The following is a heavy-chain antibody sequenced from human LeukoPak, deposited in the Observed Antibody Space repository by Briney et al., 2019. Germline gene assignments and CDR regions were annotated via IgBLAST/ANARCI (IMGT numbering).Heavy chain of an antibody. Sequence: SETLSLTCAVYGGSFSGYYWGWIRQPPGKGLEWIGEINHSGSTNYNPSLKSRVTISVDTSKNQFSLKLSSVTAADTAVYYCARGPLNWGYYYYMDVWGKGTTVTVSS. CDR3: ARGPLNWGYYYYMDV. CDR2: INHSGST. CDR1: GGSFSGYY. V-gene: IGHV4-34*01. D-gene: IGHD7-27*01. J-gene: IGHJ6*03.